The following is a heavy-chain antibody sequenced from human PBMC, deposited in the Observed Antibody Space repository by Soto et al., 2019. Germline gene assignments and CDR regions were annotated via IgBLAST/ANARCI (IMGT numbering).Heavy chain of an antibody. J-gene: IGHJ6*02. Sequence: PSETLSLTCFVSGDSINNTYWWSWVRQAPEKGLEWIGEIYHTGGRSYMPSLRGRITLSVDTSKNQFSLKLTSVTAADTAVYYNARSVYCTTAKCWDEFHYYTSDVLCQCPSVT. D-gene: IGHD2-8*01. V-gene: IGHV4-4*02. CDR1: GDSINNTYW. CDR2: IYHTGGR. CDR3: ARSVYCTTAKCWDEFHYYTSDV.